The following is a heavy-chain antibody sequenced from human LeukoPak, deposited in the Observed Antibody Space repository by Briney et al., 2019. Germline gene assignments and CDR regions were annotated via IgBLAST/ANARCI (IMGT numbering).Heavy chain of an antibody. J-gene: IGHJ4*02. CDR1: GFTFSSYA. D-gene: IGHD3-16*02. V-gene: IGHV3-30-3*01. CDR2: ISYDGSNK. CDR3: ARGSYRYLDY. Sequence: GGSLRLSCAASGFTFSSYAMHWVGQAPGKGLEWVAVISYDGSNKYYADSVKGRFTISRDNSKNTLYLQMNSLRAEDTAVYYCARGSYRYLDYWGQGTLVTVSS.